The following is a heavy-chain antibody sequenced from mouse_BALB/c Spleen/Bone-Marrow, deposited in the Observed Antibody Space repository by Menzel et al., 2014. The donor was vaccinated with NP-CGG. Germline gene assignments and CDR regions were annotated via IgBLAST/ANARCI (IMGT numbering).Heavy chain of an antibody. CDR3: ARDNLDY. CDR1: GYSITSGYY. J-gene: IGHJ2*01. Sequence: VQLQQSGPGLVKPSRSLSLTCSVTGYSITSGYYWNWIRQFPGNKLEWMGYISYDGSNNYNPSLKNRISITRDTSKNQFFLKLNSVTTEDTATYYCARDNLDYWGQGTTLTVSS. V-gene: IGHV3-6*02. CDR2: ISYDGSN.